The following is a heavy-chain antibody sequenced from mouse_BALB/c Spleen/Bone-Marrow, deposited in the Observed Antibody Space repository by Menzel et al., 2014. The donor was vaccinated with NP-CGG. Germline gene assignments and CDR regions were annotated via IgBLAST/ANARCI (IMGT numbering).Heavy chain of an antibody. CDR3: ARTMIYFYAMDY. CDR1: GYTFTSFV. CDR2: INPYNDGT. J-gene: IGHJ4*01. D-gene: IGHD2-4*01. V-gene: IGHV1-14*01. Sequence: VQLQQPGPELVKPGASVKVSCKASGYTFTSFVMHWVKQKPGQGLEWIGYINPYNDGTKYNEKFKGKATLTSDKSSNTAYMELSSLTSEDSAVYCCARTMIYFYAMDYWGQGTSVTVSS.